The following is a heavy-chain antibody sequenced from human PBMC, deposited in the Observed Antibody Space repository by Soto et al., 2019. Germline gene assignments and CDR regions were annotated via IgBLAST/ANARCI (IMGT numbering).Heavy chain of an antibody. Sequence: SVKVSCKASGGTFSSYAIGWVRQAPGQGLEWMGGIIPIFGTANYAQKFQGRVTITADESTSTAYMELSSLRSEDTAVYYCARDHLVTGTTFYYYGMDVWGQGTTVTVSS. V-gene: IGHV1-69*13. D-gene: IGHD1-7*01. CDR2: IIPIFGTA. CDR1: GGTFSSYA. J-gene: IGHJ6*02. CDR3: ARDHLVTGTTFYYYGMDV.